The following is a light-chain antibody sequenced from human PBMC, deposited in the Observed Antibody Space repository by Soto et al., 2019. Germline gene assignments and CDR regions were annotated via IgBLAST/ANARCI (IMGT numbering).Light chain of an antibody. CDR3: SSYTTSNTYV. J-gene: IGLJ1*01. V-gene: IGLV2-14*01. Sequence: QSVLTQPASVSGSPGQSITISCTGTSSDVGGYNYVSWSQQHPGKAPKLMIYEVSNRPLGVSNRFSGSKSGNTASLTISGLQAEDEADYYCSSYTTSNTYVFGTGTKFTVL. CDR2: EVS. CDR1: SSDVGGYNY.